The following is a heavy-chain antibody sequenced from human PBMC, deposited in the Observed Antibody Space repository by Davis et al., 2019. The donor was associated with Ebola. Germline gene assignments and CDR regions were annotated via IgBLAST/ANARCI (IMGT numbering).Heavy chain of an antibody. CDR2: ISSSNSYI. V-gene: IGHV3-11*06. Sequence: GESLKISCAASGFTFSDYYMSWIRQAPGKGLEWVSSISSSNSYIYYADSVKGRFTISRDNAKNSLYLQMNSLRAEDTAVYYCAGGYQLLYRVYYYYGMDVWGQGTTVTVSS. D-gene: IGHD2-2*02. CDR1: GFTFSDYY. CDR3: AGGYQLLYRVYYYYGMDV. J-gene: IGHJ6*02.